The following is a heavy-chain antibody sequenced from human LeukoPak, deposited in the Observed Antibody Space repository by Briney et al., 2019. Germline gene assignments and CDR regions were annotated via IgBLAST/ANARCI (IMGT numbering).Heavy chain of an antibody. CDR2: INHSGST. D-gene: IGHD2-15*01. CDR1: GGSFSGYY. J-gene: IGHJ4*02. CDR3: ARQSAGRYCSGGSCYPYYFDY. Sequence: SETLSLTCAVYGGSFSGYYWSWIRQPPGKGLEWIGEINHSGSTNYNPSLKSRVTISVDTSKNQFSLKLSSVTAADTAVYYCARQSAGRYCSGGSCYPYYFDYWGQGTLVTVSS. V-gene: IGHV4-34*01.